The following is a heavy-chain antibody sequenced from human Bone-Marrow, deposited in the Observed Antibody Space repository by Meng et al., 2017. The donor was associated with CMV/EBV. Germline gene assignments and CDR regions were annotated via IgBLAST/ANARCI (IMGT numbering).Heavy chain of an antibody. V-gene: IGHV3-13*01. CDR1: GFTFSSYG. CDR3: ARAPTITTNYDS. CDR2: IGNADDT. J-gene: IGHJ5*01. Sequence: GESLKISCVASGFTFSSYGMHWVRQATGKGLEWVSAIGNADDTKYADSVRGRFTISRDNSRNAVYLQMNSLGPQDTAVYYCARAPTITTNYDSWGQGTLVTVSS. D-gene: IGHD4-17*01.